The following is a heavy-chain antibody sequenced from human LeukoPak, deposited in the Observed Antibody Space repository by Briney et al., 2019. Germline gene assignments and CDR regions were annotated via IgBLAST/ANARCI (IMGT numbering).Heavy chain of an antibody. CDR3: ARGPLRLDY. CDR2: INPNNGGT. CDR1: GYTFTGYY. Sequence: ASVKVCCKASGYTFTGYYIYWLRQAPGQGLEWMGWINPNNGGTNYAQKFQGRVTMTRDTSINTAYMELSRLTSDDTAVFFCARGPLRLDYWGQGTLVTVSS. D-gene: IGHD2-15*01. J-gene: IGHJ4*02. V-gene: IGHV1-2*02.